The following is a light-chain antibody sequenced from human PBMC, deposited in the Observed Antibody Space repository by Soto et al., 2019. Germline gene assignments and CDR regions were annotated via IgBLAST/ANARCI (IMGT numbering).Light chain of an antibody. J-gene: IGKJ3*01. CDR3: QQYDSYVFT. CDR1: QNVSKW. V-gene: IGKV1-5*01. CDR2: DGS. Sequence: DIQMTQSPPTLSASVGDKVTITCRASQNVSKWLAWYQQKPGKAPKLLIFDGSDLESGVPSRFSGSGSGTEFTLTISGLQAEDYATYYCQQYDSYVFTFGPGTTVDIK.